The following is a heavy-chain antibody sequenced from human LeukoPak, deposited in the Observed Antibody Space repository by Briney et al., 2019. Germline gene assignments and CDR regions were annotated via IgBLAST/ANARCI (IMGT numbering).Heavy chain of an antibody. CDR3: AKDGGPTVFYYFDS. D-gene: IGHD1-1*01. V-gene: IGHV3-23*01. Sequence: GGSLRLSCAASGFSFSNSAMSWVRQAPGKGLECVSGISGESGGTNYADSVKGRFTISRDNSKNTLYLQMNSLRAEDTAAYYCAKDGGPTVFYYFDSWGQGTLVTVSS. CDR1: GFSFSNSA. CDR2: ISGESGGT. J-gene: IGHJ4*02.